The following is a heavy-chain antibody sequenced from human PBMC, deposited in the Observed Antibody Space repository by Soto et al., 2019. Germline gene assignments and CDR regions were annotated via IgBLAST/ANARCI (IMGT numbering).Heavy chain of an antibody. CDR2: IFPSGTT. J-gene: IGHJ4*02. V-gene: IGHV4-30-2*01. Sequence: SETLPLTCGVSGGSLSVATYSLNWIRQPPGKGLEWIGYIFPSGTTYYNPSLKSRVTISIDVSKNQFSLSLRSLTAADTAVYYCARSREFDYWSQGNLVTVSS. CDR1: GGSLSVATYS. CDR3: ARSREFDY.